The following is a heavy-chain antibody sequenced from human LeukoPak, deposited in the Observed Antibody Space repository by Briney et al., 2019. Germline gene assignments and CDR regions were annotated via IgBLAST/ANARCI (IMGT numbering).Heavy chain of an antibody. CDR1: GFTFSSYA. V-gene: IGHV3-23*01. CDR2: ISGSGGST. J-gene: IGHJ4*01. D-gene: IGHD3-3*01. CDR3: AKDNDFWSGYHFDY. Sequence: GGSLRLSCAASGFTFSSYAMSWVRQAPGKGLEWVSAISGSGGSTYYADSVKGRFTTSRDNSKNTLYLQMNSLRAEDTAVYYCAKDNDFWSGYHFDYWGQGTLVTVSS.